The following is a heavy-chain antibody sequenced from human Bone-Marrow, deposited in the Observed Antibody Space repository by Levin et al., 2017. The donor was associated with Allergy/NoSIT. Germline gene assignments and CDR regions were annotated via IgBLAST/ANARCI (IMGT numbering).Heavy chain of an antibody. J-gene: IGHJ5*02. V-gene: IGHV4-59*03. CDR3: AGLMTLNWFDP. Sequence: SETLSPTCTVSGGSIYSYYWSWIRQPPGKGLEWIGHISYSGSTNYNPSLKSRVTVSVDTYENQFSLKLTSVTAADTAVYYCAGLMTLNWFDPWGQGTLVTVSS. CDR2: ISYSGST. D-gene: IGHD3-16*01. CDR1: GGSIYSYY.